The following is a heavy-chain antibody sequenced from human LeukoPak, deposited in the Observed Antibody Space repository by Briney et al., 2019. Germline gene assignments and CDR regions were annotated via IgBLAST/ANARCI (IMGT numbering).Heavy chain of an antibody. CDR2: IYYSGST. Sequence: SETLSLTCTVSGGSISSSSYYWGWIRQPPGKGLEWIGSIYYSGSTYYNPSLKSRVTISVDTSKNRFSLKLSSVTAADTAVYYCARSAIAAAGTHWDYWGQGTLVTVSS. D-gene: IGHD6-13*01. CDR3: ARSAIAAAGTHWDY. J-gene: IGHJ4*02. CDR1: GGSISSSSYY. V-gene: IGHV4-39*01.